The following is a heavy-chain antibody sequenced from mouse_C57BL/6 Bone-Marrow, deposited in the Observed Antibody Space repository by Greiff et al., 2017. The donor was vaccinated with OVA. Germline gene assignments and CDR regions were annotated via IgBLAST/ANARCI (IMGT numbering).Heavy chain of an antibody. Sequence: EVKLVESGGGLVQPGESLKLSCESNEYEFPSHDMSWVRKTPEKRLEWVAYISSGGDYIYYADTVKGRFTISRDNARNTLYLQMSSLKSEDTAMYYCTPYYYGSSFAYWGQGTLVTVSA. J-gene: IGHJ3*01. CDR3: TPYYYGSSFAY. CDR2: ISSGGDYI. V-gene: IGHV5-2*03. CDR1: EYEFPSHD. D-gene: IGHD1-1*01.